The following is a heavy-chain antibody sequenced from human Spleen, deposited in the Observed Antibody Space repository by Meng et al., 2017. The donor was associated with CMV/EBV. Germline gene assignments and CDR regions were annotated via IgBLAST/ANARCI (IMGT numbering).Heavy chain of an antibody. CDR1: GFTFSSYA. CDR2: ISGSGGTT. V-gene: IGHV3-23*01. CDR3: AKGLGYCSSTSCPAFDY. D-gene: IGHD2-2*01. J-gene: IGHJ4*02. Sequence: GESLKISCAASGFTFSSYAMSWVRQAPGKGLEWVSAISGSGGTTYYADSVKGRFTISRDNSKNTLYLQMNSPRAEDTAVYYCAKGLGYCSSTSCPAFDYWGQGTLVTVSS.